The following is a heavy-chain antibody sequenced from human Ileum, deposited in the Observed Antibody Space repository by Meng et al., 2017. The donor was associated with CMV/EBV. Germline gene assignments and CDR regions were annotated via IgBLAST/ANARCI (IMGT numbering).Heavy chain of an antibody. CDR3: ARNTFYCGSGTKYFDS. V-gene: IGHV3-30-3*01. Sequence: GFTFENFVLHWVRQAPGKGLEWVALKSYDGTNKYYADSVKGRFTISRDNSKNTLFLQMNSLRPEDTAVYFCARNTFYCGSGTKYFDSWGQGTLVTVSS. D-gene: IGHD3-10*01. J-gene: IGHJ4*02. CDR2: KSYDGTNK. CDR1: GFTFENFV.